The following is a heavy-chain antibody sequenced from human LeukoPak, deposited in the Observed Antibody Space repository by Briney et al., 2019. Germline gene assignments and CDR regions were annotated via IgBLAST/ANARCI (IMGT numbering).Heavy chain of an antibody. CDR1: GGAISSYY. V-gene: IGHV4-59*01. D-gene: IGHD5-18*01. Sequence: SETLSLTCTVSGGAISSYYWSWIRQPPGKGLEWIGCIYYSGNTNYNPSHKSRVTISLDTSKIQLSQKLSSVTAADTAVYYCARGSGYPYYFDYWGQGALVTVSS. J-gene: IGHJ4*02. CDR2: IYYSGNT. CDR3: ARGSGYPYYFDY.